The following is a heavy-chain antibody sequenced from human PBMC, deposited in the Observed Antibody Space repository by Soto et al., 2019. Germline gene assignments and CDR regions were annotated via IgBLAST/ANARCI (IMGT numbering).Heavy chain of an antibody. D-gene: IGHD5-18*01. V-gene: IGHV3-30-3*02. CDR2: ISYDGTNK. Sequence: QVQLVESGGGVVQPGRYLGLSCAASGFTFSSYAMHWVRQAPGKGLEWVAVISYDGTNKNYADSVTGRFTISRDNSKNTLYLQMNSLRTEDTAVYYCAKRKYTYGDYYYYGMDVWGQGTTVTVSS. CDR3: AKRKYTYGDYYYYGMDV. CDR1: GFTFSSYA. J-gene: IGHJ6*02.